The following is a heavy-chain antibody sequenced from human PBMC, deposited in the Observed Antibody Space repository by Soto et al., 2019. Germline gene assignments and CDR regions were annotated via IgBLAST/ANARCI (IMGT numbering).Heavy chain of an antibody. CDR2: ISAYNGNT. CDR1: GYTFTSYG. J-gene: IGHJ3*02. V-gene: IGHV1-18*01. CDR3: ARDRRAVGAFDI. Sequence: ASVKVSCKASGYTFTSYGISWVRQAPGQGLEWMGWISAYNGNTNYAQKLQGRVTMTTDTSTSTAYMELRSLRSEDTAVYYCARDRRAVGAFDIWGQGTMVTVSS.